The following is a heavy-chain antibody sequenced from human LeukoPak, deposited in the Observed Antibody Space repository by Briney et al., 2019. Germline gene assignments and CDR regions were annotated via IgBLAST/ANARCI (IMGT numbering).Heavy chain of an antibody. CDR3: AKRGDVIRVILVGFHKAAYYFDS. D-gene: IGHD3-22*01. V-gene: IGHV3-23*01. CDR2: ISDSGGST. Sequence: GGSLRLSCAVSGITLSNYGMGWVRQAPGKGLEWVAGISDSGGSTSYADSVKGRFTISRDNPKNTLYLQMNSLRAEDTAVYFCAKRGDVIRVILVGFHKAAYYFDSWGQGALVTVSS. J-gene: IGHJ4*02. CDR1: GITLSNYG.